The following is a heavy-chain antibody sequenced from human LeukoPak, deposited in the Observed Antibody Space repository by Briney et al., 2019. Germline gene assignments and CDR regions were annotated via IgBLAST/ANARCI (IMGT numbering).Heavy chain of an antibody. CDR1: GFTFSSYA. J-gene: IGHJ4*02. Sequence: PGGSLRLSCAASGFTFSSYAMHWVRQAPGKGLEWVAVISYDGSNKYYADSVKGRFTISRDNSKNTLYLQMNSLRAEDTAVYYCARDVGMTYFDYWGQGTLVTVSS. V-gene: IGHV3-30-3*01. CDR3: ARDVGMTYFDY. D-gene: IGHD3-10*01. CDR2: ISYDGSNK.